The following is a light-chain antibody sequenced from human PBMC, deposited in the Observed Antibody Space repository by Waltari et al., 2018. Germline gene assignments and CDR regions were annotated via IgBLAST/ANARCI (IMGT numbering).Light chain of an antibody. J-gene: IGLJ2*01. V-gene: IGLV3-1*01. CDR2: EDN. CDR3: QAWDSNYHVT. Sequence: SYDLTQPNSVSVSPGQTASIPCSGDVWGEKYVSWFQQKPGQSTVLVIYEDNKRPSGMPERISISNSGNTATHTISGSQAMDEADFYCQAWDSNYHVTFGGGSKLTVL. CDR1: VWGEKY.